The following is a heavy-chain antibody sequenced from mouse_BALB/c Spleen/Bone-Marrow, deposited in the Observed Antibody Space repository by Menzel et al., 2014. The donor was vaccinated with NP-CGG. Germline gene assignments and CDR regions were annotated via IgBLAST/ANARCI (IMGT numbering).Heavy chain of an antibody. CDR1: GYTFTNYW. CDR3: ARNYDYDEGSWFPY. Sequence: VQLQQSGAEVVNPGASVKLSCRTSGYTFTNYWIQWVKQRPGQGLGWIGEIFPGTDTTYYNEKFKDKATLTIDTSSSTAYMQLSNLTSEDSAVYFCARNYDYDEGSWFPYWGQATLVPASA. J-gene: IGHJ3*01. D-gene: IGHD2-4*01. CDR2: IFPGTDTT. V-gene: IGHV1S132*01.